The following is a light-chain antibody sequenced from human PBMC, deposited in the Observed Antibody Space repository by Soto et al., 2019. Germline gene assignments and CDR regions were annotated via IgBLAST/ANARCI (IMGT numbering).Light chain of an antibody. CDR3: QQYGHSPRT. J-gene: IGKJ1*01. CDR2: KAS. Sequence: MQMSQSPSALSGSVGDRGTLTFRASQTISSWLAWYQQKPGKAPKLLIYKASTLKSGVPSRFSGSGSGTEFTLTISSLQPDDFALYYCQQYGHSPRTFGQGTKVDIK. CDR1: QTISSW. V-gene: IGKV1-5*03.